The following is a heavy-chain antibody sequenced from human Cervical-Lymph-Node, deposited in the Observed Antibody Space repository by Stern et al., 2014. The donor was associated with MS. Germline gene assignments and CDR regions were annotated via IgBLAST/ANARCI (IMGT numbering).Heavy chain of an antibody. CDR2: IFPGGSDI. V-gene: IGHV5-51*01. CDR1: GYTFTSYW. CDR3: ARQRYFDY. Sequence: EVQLLESGPEVKRPGESLKISCQASGYTFTSYWIGWVRQMPGKGLEWFAIIFPGGSDIRYSPSFQGQVTISADKSSSTAYLQWNNLKASYTAIYYCARQRYFDYWGQGTLVTVSS. J-gene: IGHJ4*02.